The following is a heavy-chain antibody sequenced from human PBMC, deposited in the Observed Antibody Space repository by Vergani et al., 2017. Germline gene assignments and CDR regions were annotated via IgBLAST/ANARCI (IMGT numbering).Heavy chain of an antibody. CDR2: ISYDGSNK. Sequence: VRLVESGGGLVQPGRSLRLSCAASGFTFSSYAMHWVRQAPGKGLEWVAVISYDGSNKYYADSVKGRFTISRDNSKNTLYLQMNSLRAEDTAVYYCAKDRDSSGWFDYWGQGTLVTVSS. CDR1: GFTFSSYA. D-gene: IGHD6-19*01. CDR3: AKDRDSSGWFDY. V-gene: IGHV3-30-3*01. J-gene: IGHJ4*02.